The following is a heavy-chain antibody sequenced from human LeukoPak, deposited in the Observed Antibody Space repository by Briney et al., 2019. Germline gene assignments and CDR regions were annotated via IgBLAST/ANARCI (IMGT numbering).Heavy chain of an antibody. CDR1: GFTLDDYT. V-gene: IGHV3-43*01. J-gene: IGHJ6*03. CDR2: ITWDGGTT. Sequence: GGSLRLSSAPTGFTLDDYTMYSVRQPPGKGLEWISLITWDGGTTYYADSVRGRFTISRDNSKNSLFLRMNSLRPEDTALYYCARDRTAEAGNDYYMGVWGNGTTVIVSS. CDR3: ARDRTAEAGNDYYMGV. D-gene: IGHD6-13*01.